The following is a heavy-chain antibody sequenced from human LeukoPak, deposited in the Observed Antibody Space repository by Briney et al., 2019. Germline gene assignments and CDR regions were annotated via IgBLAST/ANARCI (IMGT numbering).Heavy chain of an antibody. Sequence: PGGSLRLSCAASGFTFSSYEMNWVRQAPGKGLEWVAFIRYDGSNKYYADSVKGRFTISRDNSKNTLYLQMNSLRAEDTAVYYCATQYYYDIDAFDIWGQGTMVTVSS. J-gene: IGHJ3*02. CDR3: ATQYYYDIDAFDI. CDR2: IRYDGSNK. CDR1: GFTFSSYE. D-gene: IGHD3-22*01. V-gene: IGHV3-30*02.